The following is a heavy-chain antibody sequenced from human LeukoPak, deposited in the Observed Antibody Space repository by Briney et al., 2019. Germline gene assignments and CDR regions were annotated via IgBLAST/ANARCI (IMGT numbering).Heavy chain of an antibody. CDR1: GFTFRAYW. CDR2: IKQDGSEK. CDR3: AKVAVVVVAALYFDY. Sequence: PGGSLRLSCAASGFTFRAYWMSWVRQAPGKGLEWVANIKQDGSEKYYVDSVRGRFTISRDNAKNSLYLQMNSLRAEDTAVYYCAKVAVVVVAALYFDYWGQGTLVTVSS. D-gene: IGHD2-15*01. V-gene: IGHV3-7*01. J-gene: IGHJ4*02.